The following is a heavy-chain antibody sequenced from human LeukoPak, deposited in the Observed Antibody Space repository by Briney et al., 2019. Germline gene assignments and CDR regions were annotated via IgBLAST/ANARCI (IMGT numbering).Heavy chain of an antibody. D-gene: IGHD1-1*01. Sequence: GGSLRLSCAASGFTFDDYGMSWVRQAPGKGLEWVSGINWNGGSAGYADSVKGRFTISRDNAKNSLYLQMNSLRAEDTALYYCARNWNQLRRFCYYYYMDVWGKGTTVTVSS. CDR1: GFTFDDYG. J-gene: IGHJ6*03. CDR2: INWNGGSA. V-gene: IGHV3-20*04. CDR3: ARNWNQLRRFCYYYYMDV.